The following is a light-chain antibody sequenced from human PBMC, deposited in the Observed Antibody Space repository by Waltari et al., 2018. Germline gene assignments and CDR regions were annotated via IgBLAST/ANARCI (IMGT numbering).Light chain of an antibody. CDR3: QQYYDWPPWT. Sequence: EIVMTQSPATLSVSPGDRATLSCRARQSVSGHLPWYQQKPGQAPRLIIHGAFTRATGIPARFSGSGSGTEFSLTISSLQSEDFAMYYCQQYYDWPPWTFGQGTKVEL. J-gene: IGKJ1*01. CDR2: GAF. CDR1: QSVSGH. V-gene: IGKV3D-15*01.